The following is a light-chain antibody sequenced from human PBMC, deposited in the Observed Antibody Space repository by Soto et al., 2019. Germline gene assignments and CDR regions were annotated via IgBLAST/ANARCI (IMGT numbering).Light chain of an antibody. CDR1: QSVSSSD. CDR3: QHYRNSPLT. V-gene: IGKV3-20*01. CDR2: GAS. J-gene: IGKJ4*02. Sequence: EIVLTQSPGTLSLSPGERATLFCRAGQSVSSSDLAWYQQKPDQAPRLLIYGASSRATGIPDRFSGSGSGTDFTLTISSLEPEDVAVYYCQHYRNSPLTFGGGTKVDIK.